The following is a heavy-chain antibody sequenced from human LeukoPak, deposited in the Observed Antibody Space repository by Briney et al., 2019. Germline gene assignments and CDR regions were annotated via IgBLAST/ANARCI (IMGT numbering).Heavy chain of an antibody. CDR3: ARAPYYYDNSGYYYFDP. V-gene: IGHV1-18*01. CDR2: ISAYNGNT. D-gene: IGHD3-22*01. CDR1: GYIFTSYG. J-gene: IGHJ5*02. Sequence: ASVKVSCTASGYIFTSYGISWVRQAPGQGLEWMGWISAYNGNTNYAQKLQGRVTMTTDTSTSTAYMELRSLRSDDTAVYYCARAPYYYDNSGYYYFDPWGQGTLVTVSS.